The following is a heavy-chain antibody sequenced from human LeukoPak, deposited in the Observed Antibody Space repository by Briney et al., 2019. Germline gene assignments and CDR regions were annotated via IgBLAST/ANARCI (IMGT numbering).Heavy chain of an antibody. Sequence: GGSLRDSCAASVFTFTINAMNCVRQAPGKGLEWVSTISGSAGETYYADSLKGRFTISRDNSKNTLYLQMNNLRAEATAVYYCAKDPTYYSGSYFDSWGQGTLVTVSS. CDR1: VFTFTINA. J-gene: IGHJ4*02. CDR2: ISGSAGET. D-gene: IGHD5-12*01. CDR3: AKDPTYYSGSYFDS. V-gene: IGHV3-23*01.